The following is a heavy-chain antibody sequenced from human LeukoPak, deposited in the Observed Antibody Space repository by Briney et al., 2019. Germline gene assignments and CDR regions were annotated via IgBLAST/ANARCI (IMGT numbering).Heavy chain of an antibody. Sequence: HGESLKISCKGSVYSFTSYWIGWVRQMPGKGLEWMGIIYPGDSDTRYSPSFQGQVTISADKSISTAYLQWSSLKASDTAMYYCARRINWGSGLFDYWGQGTLVTVSS. CDR2: IYPGDSDT. J-gene: IGHJ4*02. V-gene: IGHV5-51*01. CDR1: VYSFTSYW. D-gene: IGHD7-27*01. CDR3: ARRINWGSGLFDY.